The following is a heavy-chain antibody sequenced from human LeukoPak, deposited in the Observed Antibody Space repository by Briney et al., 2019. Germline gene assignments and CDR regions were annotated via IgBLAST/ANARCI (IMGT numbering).Heavy chain of an antibody. CDR2: ISYDGSNK. CDR3: ARGLLTGYDFWSGYQDY. CDR1: GFTFSSYA. D-gene: IGHD3-3*01. V-gene: IGHV3-30-3*01. J-gene: IGHJ4*02. Sequence: GGSLRLSCAASGFTFSSYAMHWVRQAPGKGLERVAVISYDGSNKYYADSVKGRFTISRDNSKNTLYLQMNSLRAEDTAVYYCARGLLTGYDFWSGYQDYWGQGTLVTVSS.